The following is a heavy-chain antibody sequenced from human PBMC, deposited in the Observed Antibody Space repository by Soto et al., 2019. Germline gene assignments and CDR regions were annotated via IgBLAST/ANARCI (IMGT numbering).Heavy chain of an antibody. CDR1: GGTFSSYA. CDR2: IIPIFGTA. CDR3: ARDEQLARVGFDY. V-gene: IGHV1-69*13. J-gene: IGHJ4*02. Sequence: ASVKVSCKASGGTFSSYAISWVRQAPGQGLEWMGGIIPIFGTANYAQKFQGRVTITADESTSTAYMELSSLRSEDTAVYYCARDEQLARVGFDYWGQGTLVTVSS. D-gene: IGHD6-6*01.